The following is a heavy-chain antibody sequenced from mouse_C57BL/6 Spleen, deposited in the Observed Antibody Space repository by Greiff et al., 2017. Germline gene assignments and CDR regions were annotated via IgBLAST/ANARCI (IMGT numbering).Heavy chain of an antibody. CDR2: ISDGGSYT. V-gene: IGHV5-4*01. Sequence: DVHLVESGGGLVKPGGSLKLSCAASGFTFSSYAMSWVRQTPEKRLEWVATISDGGSYTYYPDNVKGRFTISRDNAKNNLYLQMSHLKSEDTAMYYCARDRGRPFDYWGQGTTLTVSS. CDR3: ARDRGRPFDY. CDR1: GFTFSSYA. J-gene: IGHJ2*01. D-gene: IGHD3-1*01.